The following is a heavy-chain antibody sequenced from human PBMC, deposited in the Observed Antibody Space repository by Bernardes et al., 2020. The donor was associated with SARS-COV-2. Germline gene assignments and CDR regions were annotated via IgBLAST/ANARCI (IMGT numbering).Heavy chain of an antibody. V-gene: IGHV3-21*06. Sequence: SCKVSGYTLTELSMHWVRQAPGKGLEWISSISTSSSYISYSDSVRGRFTISRDNAKNSVSLQMNSLRAEDTAVYYCARVDFSNLYYFDYWGQGTPVTVSS. CDR1: GYTLTELS. CDR2: ISTSSSYI. CDR3: ARVDFSNLYYFDY. J-gene: IGHJ4*02. D-gene: IGHD4-4*01.